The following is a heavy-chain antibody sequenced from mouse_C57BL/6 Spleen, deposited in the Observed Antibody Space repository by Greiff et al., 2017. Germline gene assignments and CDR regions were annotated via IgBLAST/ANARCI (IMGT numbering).Heavy chain of an antibody. CDR2: IHPNSGST. J-gene: IGHJ1*03. CDR3: AREAGSPHWYFDV. V-gene: IGHV1-64*01. Sequence: DQLQQPGAELVKPGASVKLSCKASGYTFTSYWMHWVKQRPGQGLEWIGMIHPNSGSTNYNEKFKSKATLTVDKSSSTAYMQLSSLTSEDSAVYYCAREAGSPHWYFDVWGTGTTVTVSS. CDR1: GYTFTSYW.